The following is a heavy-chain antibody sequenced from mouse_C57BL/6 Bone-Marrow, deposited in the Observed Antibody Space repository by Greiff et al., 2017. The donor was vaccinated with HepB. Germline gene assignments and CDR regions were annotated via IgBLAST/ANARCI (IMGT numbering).Heavy chain of an antibody. CDR3: ARAGY. CDR1: GFTFSSYA. V-gene: IGHV5-4*03. J-gene: IGHJ2*01. CDR2: ISDGGSYT. Sequence: EVKLEESGGGLVKPGGSLKLSCAASGFTFSSYAMSWVRQTPEKRLEWVATISDGGSYTYYPDNVKGRFTISRDNAKNNLYLQMSHLKSEDTAMYYCARAGYWGQGTTLTVSS.